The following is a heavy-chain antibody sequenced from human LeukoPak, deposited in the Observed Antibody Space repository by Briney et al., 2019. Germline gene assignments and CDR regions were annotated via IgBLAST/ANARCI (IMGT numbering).Heavy chain of an antibody. CDR3: ARGSIRTVVTP. Sequence: ASVKVSCKASGYTFTSYDINWVRQATGQGLEWMGWVNPNSGNTGYAQKFQGRVTMTRDTSITTAYMELSSLRSEDTAVYYCARGSIRTVVTPWGQGTLVTVSS. CDR2: VNPNSGNT. D-gene: IGHD2-15*01. V-gene: IGHV1-8*01. CDR1: GYTFTSYD. J-gene: IGHJ5*02.